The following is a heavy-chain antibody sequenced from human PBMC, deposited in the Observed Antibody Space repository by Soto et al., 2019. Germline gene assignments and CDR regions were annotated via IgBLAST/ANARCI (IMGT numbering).Heavy chain of an antibody. J-gene: IGHJ6*02. D-gene: IGHD1-7*01. CDR3: ARARGRYWNYPSCYYYCMDV. CDR1: GGSISGYY. Sequence: PSETLSLTCAVYGGSISGYYWSWIRQPPGKGQERNGEVMQCGGTNYNPARKSRVTIPVSTSKIQFSMKLSSVTAADTSVYYCARARGRYWNYPSCYYYCMDVWGQGTTVTVSS. CDR2: VMQCGGT. V-gene: IGHV4-34*12.